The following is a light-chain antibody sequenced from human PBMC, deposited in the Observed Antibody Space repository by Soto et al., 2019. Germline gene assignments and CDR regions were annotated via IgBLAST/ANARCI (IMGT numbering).Light chain of an antibody. CDR3: QQYASSPVYT. CDR1: QSVSSSS. J-gene: IGKJ2*01. V-gene: IGKV3-20*01. Sequence: EIVLTQSPGTLSLSPGERATLSCRASQSVSSSSLAWYQQKPGQAPRLLIYGASSRATVIPDRFSGSGSGTDFTLTISSLEPEDFAVYYCQQYASSPVYTFGQGTKLEIK. CDR2: GAS.